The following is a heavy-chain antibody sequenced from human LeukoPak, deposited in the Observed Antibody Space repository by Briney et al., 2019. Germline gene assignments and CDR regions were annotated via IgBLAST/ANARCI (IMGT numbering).Heavy chain of an antibody. J-gene: IGHJ4*02. D-gene: IGHD1-26*01. V-gene: IGHV1-24*01. CDR1: GSTLTKLS. Sequence: ASVKVSCKVSGSTLTKLSMHWVRQAPGKGLEWMGGFEPEDGETIYAQKFQGRVTMTEDTLTDTAYMELSSLRSEDTAVYYCARVKWEHQGWVFDYWGQGTLVTVSS. CDR2: FEPEDGET. CDR3: ARVKWEHQGWVFDY.